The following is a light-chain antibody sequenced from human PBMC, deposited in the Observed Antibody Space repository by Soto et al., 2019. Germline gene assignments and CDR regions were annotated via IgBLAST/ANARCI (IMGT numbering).Light chain of an antibody. J-gene: IGLJ3*02. CDR3: CSYAGSSTTSWV. Sequence: QSVLTQPASVSGSPGQSSTISCTGTSSDDGSYNLVSWYQQHPGKAPKLMIYEVSKRPSGVSNRFSGSKSGNTASRTISGLRAEDEADYYCCSYAGSSTTSWVFGGGTQLTVL. V-gene: IGLV2-23*02. CDR2: EVS. CDR1: SSDDGSYNL.